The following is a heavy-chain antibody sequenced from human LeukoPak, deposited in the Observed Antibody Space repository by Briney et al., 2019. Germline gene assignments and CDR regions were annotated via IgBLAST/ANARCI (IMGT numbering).Heavy chain of an antibody. J-gene: IGHJ5*02. CDR3: ARDLAYRGGDCYS. CDR1: GYSISSGYY. V-gene: IGHV4-38-2*02. D-gene: IGHD2-21*01. CDR2: IYHSGST. Sequence: SETLSLTCTVSGYSISSGYYWGWIRQPPGKGLEWIGSIYHSGSTYYNPSLKSRVTISVDTSKNQFSLKLSSVTAADTAVYYCARDLAYRGGDCYSWGQGTLVTASS.